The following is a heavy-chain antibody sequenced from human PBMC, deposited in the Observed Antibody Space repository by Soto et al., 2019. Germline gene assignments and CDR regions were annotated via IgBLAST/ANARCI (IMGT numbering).Heavy chain of an antibody. CDR1: GGTFSSYA. Sequence: SSVQVSCKASGGTFSSYAISWVRQAPGQGLEWMGGIIPIFGTANYAQKFQGRVTITADKSTSTAYMELSSLRSEDTAVYYCAYGSGSYNNSNWYFGIGGRGSLVTVSS. CDR2: IIPIFGTA. D-gene: IGHD3-10*01. V-gene: IGHV1-69*06. CDR3: AYGSGSYNNSNWYFGI. J-gene: IGHJ2*01.